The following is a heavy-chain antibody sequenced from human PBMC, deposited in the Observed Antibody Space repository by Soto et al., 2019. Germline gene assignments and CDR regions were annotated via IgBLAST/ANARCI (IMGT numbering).Heavy chain of an antibody. CDR2: INHSGST. D-gene: IGHD3-9*01. CDR3: ARGADLTQGDYYYYYYMDV. V-gene: IGHV4-34*01. CDR1: GGSFSGYY. Sequence: SETLSLTCAVYGGSFSGYYWSWIRQPPGKGLEWIGEINHSGSTNYNPSLKSRVTISVDTSKNQFSLKLSSVTAADTAVYYCARGADLTQGDYYYYYYMDVWGKGTTVTVSS. J-gene: IGHJ6*03.